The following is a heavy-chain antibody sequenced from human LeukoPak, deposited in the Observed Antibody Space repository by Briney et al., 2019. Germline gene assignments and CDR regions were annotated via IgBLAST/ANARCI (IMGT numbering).Heavy chain of an antibody. V-gene: IGHV1-2*02. CDR3: ARTYYDYVWGSYRFHWFDP. CDR1: GYTFTGYY. J-gene: IGHJ5*02. Sequence: ASVKVSCKASGYTFTGYYMHWVRQAPGQGLEWMGWINPNNGGTNYAQKFQGRVTMTRDTSISTAYMELSRLRSDDTAVYYCARTYYDYVWGSYRFHWFDPWGQGTLVTVSS. CDR2: INPNNGGT. D-gene: IGHD3-16*02.